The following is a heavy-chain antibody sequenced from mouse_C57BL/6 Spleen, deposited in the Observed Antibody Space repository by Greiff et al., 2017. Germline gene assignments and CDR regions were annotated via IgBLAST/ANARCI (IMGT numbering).Heavy chain of an antibody. D-gene: IGHD1-1*01. CDR3: AREDYYGSRAYFDY. Sequence: QVQLQQPGAELVRPGSSVKLSCKASGYTFTSYWMDWVKQRPGQGLEWIGNIYPSDSETHYNQKFKDKATLTVDKSSSTAYMQLSSLTSEDSAVXYCAREDYYGSRAYFDYWGQGTTLTVSS. CDR1: GYTFTSYW. CDR2: IYPSDSET. J-gene: IGHJ2*01. V-gene: IGHV1-61*01.